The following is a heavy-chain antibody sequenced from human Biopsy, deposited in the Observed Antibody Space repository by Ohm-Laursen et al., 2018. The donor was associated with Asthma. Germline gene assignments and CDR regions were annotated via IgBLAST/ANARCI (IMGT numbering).Heavy chain of an antibody. CDR1: GGTFGNYA. CDR2: ISPVFGST. D-gene: IGHD6-13*01. V-gene: IGHV1-69*06. Sequence: GSSVKVSCKASGGTFGNYAISWVRQAPGLGLEWMGGISPVFGSTNIEQKFQGRVAISAGIFTKTAYLEVSSLRSDDTAVYYCASPSSSREILYYYYNMDIWGQGTTVTV. J-gene: IGHJ6*02. CDR3: ASPSSSREILYYYYNMDI.